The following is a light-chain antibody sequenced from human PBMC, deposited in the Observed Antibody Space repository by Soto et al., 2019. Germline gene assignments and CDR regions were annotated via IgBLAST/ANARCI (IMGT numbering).Light chain of an antibody. V-gene: IGKV1-5*01. Sequence: DIQMTQSPSTLSASEGDTVTVTRRASQSVSGWLAWYQQKPGEAPKLLIYDASALPRGVPSRFSGSGSGTKFTHTIASLQPDDFATYYCQQYETFSGTFGPGTKVDIK. J-gene: IGKJ1*01. CDR2: DAS. CDR1: QSVSGW. CDR3: QQYETFSGT.